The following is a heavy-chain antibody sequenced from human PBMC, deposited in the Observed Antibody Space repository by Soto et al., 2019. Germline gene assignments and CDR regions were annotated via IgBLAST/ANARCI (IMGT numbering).Heavy chain of an antibody. D-gene: IGHD1-26*01. J-gene: IGHJ6*02. Sequence: QVQLVESGGGVVQPGTSLRLSCAASGFTFTNFGMHWVRQAPGKGLEWVAVLSYDGNNKYYADSVKGRFTISRDNSKNTLYLHMNGLRAEDTAVYYCAKDWEYYYYNGMDVWGQGTTVTVSS. CDR1: GFTFTNFG. CDR2: LSYDGNNK. V-gene: IGHV3-30*18. CDR3: AKDWEYYYYNGMDV.